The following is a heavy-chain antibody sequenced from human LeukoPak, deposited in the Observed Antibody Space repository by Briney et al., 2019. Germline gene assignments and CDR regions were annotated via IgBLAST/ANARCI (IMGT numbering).Heavy chain of an antibody. CDR3: ARGDKFSGDY. V-gene: IGHV3-7*04. CDR1: GFTFSTYW. J-gene: IGHJ4*02. Sequence: GGSLRLSCAASGFTFSTYWMSWVRQAPGKGLEWVANIHQDGNEKYYVDSVKGRFTISRDNAKNSLYLQKNSLRAEDTAVYYCARGDKFSGDYWGQGTLVTVSS. CDR2: IHQDGNEK. D-gene: IGHD2-15*01.